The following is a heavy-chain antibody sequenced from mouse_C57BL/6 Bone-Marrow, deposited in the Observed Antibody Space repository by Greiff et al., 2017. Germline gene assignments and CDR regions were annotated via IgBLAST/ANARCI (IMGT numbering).Heavy chain of an antibody. CDR3: AREVYYGNPYYFDY. D-gene: IGHD1-1*01. V-gene: IGHV1-54*01. CDR1: GYAFTNYL. CDR2: INPGSGGT. J-gene: IGHJ2*01. Sequence: QVQLQQSGAELVRPGTSVKVSCKASGYAFTNYLIEWVKQRPGQGLEWIGVINPGSGGTNYNEKFKGKATLTADKSSSTAYMQLSSLTSEDSAVYVCAREVYYGNPYYFDYWGQGTTLTVSS.